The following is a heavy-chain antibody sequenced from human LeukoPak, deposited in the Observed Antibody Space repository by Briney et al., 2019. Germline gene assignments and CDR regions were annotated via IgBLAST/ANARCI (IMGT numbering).Heavy chain of an antibody. D-gene: IGHD3-9*01. CDR1: GFTFSTYG. CDR3: ARDRHVYYDILTGYASYFEY. J-gene: IGHJ4*02. V-gene: IGHV3-30*02. CDR2: IRYDGNNK. Sequence: GGSLRLSCAASGFTFSTYGMHWARQAPGKGLEWVAFIRYDGNNKFYADSVKGRFTISRDNSKNTLYLQMNSLRPEDTAVYYCARDRHVYYDILTGYASYFEYWGQGALVTVSS.